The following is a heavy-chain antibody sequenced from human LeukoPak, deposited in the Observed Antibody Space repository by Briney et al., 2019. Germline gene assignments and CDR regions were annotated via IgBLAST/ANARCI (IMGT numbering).Heavy chain of an antibody. CDR3: ARGGETYAFDI. CDR2: ISSNGGST. Sequence: GGSLRLSCAASGFTFSSYAMHWVRQAPGKGLEYVSAISSNGGSTYYANSVKGRFTISRDNSKNTLYLQMNSLRAKDTAVYYCARGGETYAFDIWGQGTMVTVSS. J-gene: IGHJ3*02. D-gene: IGHD3-10*01. V-gene: IGHV3-64*01. CDR1: GFTFSSYA.